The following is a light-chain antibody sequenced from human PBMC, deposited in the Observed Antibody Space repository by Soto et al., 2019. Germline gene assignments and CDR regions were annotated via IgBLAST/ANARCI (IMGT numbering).Light chain of an antibody. CDR3: QQYNNWPRT. CDR2: RAS. J-gene: IGKJ1*01. Sequence: DRVLTQSPATLSASPGATCTLSCRASQSVNSNLAWYQQKPGQAPRLLIYRASTRATGIPARFSGSGSGTDFTLTISGLQSEDFAVYYCQQYNNWPRTFGQGTKVDIK. CDR1: QSVNSN. V-gene: IGKV3-15*01.